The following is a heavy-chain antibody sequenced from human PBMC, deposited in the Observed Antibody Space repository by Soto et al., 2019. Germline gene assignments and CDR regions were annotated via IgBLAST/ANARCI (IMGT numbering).Heavy chain of an antibody. CDR2: ISYDGSNK. Sequence: QVQLVESGGSVVQPGRSLRLSCAASGFTFNSYGMHWVRQAPGKGLEWVAVISYDGSNKYYADSVKGRFTISRDNSKNTLYLQMNSLRAEDTAVYYCAKVGLHYGGLDYWGQGTLVTVSS. J-gene: IGHJ4*02. D-gene: IGHD4-17*01. CDR1: GFTFNSYG. CDR3: AKVGLHYGGLDY. V-gene: IGHV3-30*18.